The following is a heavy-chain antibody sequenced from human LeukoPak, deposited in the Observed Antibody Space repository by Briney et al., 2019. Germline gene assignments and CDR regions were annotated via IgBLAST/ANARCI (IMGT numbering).Heavy chain of an antibody. D-gene: IGHD1-26*01. Sequence: SETLSLTCTVSGGSISSYYWSWIRQPPGKGLEWIGYIYYSGSTNYNPSLKSRVTILVDTSKNQFSLKLSSVTAADTAVYYCARTIVGAVPGFDPWGQGTLVTVSS. CDR1: GGSISSYY. CDR3: ARTIVGAVPGFDP. J-gene: IGHJ5*02. CDR2: IYYSGST. V-gene: IGHV4-59*08.